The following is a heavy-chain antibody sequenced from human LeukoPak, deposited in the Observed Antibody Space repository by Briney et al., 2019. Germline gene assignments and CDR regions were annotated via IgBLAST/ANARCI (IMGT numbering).Heavy chain of an antibody. CDR2: MNPNSGNT. CDR1: GYTFTIYD. CDR3: ARAVYSSSPELFDY. Sequence: ASVKVSCKASGYTFTIYDINWVRQATGQGLEWMGWMNPNSGNTGYAQKFQGRVTMTRNTSISTTYMELSSLRSEDTAVYYCARAVYSSSPELFDYWGQGTLVTVSS. D-gene: IGHD6-6*01. J-gene: IGHJ4*02. V-gene: IGHV1-8*01.